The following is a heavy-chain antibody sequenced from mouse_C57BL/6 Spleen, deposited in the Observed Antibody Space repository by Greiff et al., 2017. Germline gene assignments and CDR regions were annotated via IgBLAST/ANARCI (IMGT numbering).Heavy chain of an antibody. D-gene: IGHD3-2*01. CDR1: GFTFSSYA. CDR3: AGDDSSGYGWYFDV. J-gene: IGHJ1*03. CDR2: ISDGGSYT. V-gene: IGHV5-4*01. Sequence: EVKLLESGGGLVKPGGSLKLSCAASGFTFSSYAMSWVRQTPEKRLEWVATISDGGSYTYYPDNVKGRITISRDNANNNLYLQMSHLKSEDTAMYYCAGDDSSGYGWYFDVWGTGTTVTVSS.